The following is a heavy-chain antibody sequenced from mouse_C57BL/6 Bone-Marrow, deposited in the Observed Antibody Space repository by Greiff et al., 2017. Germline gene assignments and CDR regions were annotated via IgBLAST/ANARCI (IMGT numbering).Heavy chain of an antibody. V-gene: IGHV6-6*01. D-gene: IGHD1-1*01. CDR3: TRGGYGSISYYAMDY. CDR1: GFTFSDAW. Sequence: EVKLMESGGGLVQPGGSMKLSCAASGFTFSDAWMDWVRQSPEKGLEWVAEIRNKANNHATYYAESVKGRFTISRDDSKSSVYLQMNSLRAGDTGIYYCTRGGYGSISYYAMDYWGQGTSVTVSS. CDR2: IRNKANNHAT. J-gene: IGHJ4*01.